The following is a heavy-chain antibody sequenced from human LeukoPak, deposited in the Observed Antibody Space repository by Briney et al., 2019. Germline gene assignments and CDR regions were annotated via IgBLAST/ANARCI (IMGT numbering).Heavy chain of an antibody. CDR2: IYYSGST. V-gene: IGHV4-31*03. D-gene: IGHD3-3*01. J-gene: IGHJ4*02. CDR1: GGSVSSGSYY. CDR3: ARVIGDFWSGRTSDGLFDY. Sequence: SETLSLTCTVSGGSVSSGSYYWSWIRQHPGKGLEWIGYIYYSGSTYYNPSLKSRVTISVDTSKNQFSLKLSSVTAADTAVYYCARVIGDFWSGRTSDGLFDYWGQGTLVTVSS.